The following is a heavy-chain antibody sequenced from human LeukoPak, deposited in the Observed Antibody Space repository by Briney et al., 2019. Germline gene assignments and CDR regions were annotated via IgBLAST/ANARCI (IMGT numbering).Heavy chain of an antibody. CDR1: GFTFSSYG. V-gene: IGHV3-30*02. CDR3: ARGSGYQLLVAYYFDY. CDR2: IRYDGSNK. J-gene: IGHJ4*02. Sequence: GGSLRLSCAGSGFTFSSYGMHWVRQAPGKGLEWVAFIRYDGSNKYYADSVKGRFTISRDNSKNTLYLQMNSLRAEDTAVYYCARGSGYQLLVAYYFDYWGQGTLVTVSS. D-gene: IGHD2-2*01.